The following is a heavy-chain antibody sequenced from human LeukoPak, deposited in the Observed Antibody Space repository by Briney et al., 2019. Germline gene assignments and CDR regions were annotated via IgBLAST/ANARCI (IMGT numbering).Heavy chain of an antibody. CDR2: ISGSGGSA. V-gene: IGHV3-23*01. CDR1: GFTFSNYA. D-gene: IGHD3-9*01. Sequence: PGGSLRLSCAASGFTFSNYAMTWVRQAPGKGLECVSAISGSGGSAYYADSVKGRFTISRDNSKNTLSLQMVSLRAEDTAVYYCAKVLRFDWLLPDYWGQGTLVTVSS. CDR3: AKVLRFDWLLPDY. J-gene: IGHJ4*02.